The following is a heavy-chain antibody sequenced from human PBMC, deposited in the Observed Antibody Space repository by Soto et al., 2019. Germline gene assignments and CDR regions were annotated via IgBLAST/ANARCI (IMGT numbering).Heavy chain of an antibody. J-gene: IGHJ4*02. CDR1: GGSISSYY. Sequence: PSETLSLTCTVSGGSISSYYWSWIRQPPGKGLEWIGYIYYGGSTNYNPSLKSRVTISVDTSKNQFSLKLSSVTAADTAVYYCARRVDYVWGSYRYSPYFDYWGQGTLVTVSS. CDR3: ARRVDYVWGSYRYSPYFDY. V-gene: IGHV4-59*08. D-gene: IGHD3-16*02. CDR2: IYYGGST.